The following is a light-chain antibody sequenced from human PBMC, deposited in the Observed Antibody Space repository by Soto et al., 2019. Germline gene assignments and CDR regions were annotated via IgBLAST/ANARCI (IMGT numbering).Light chain of an antibody. CDR1: QGISNY. CDR3: QEYDSAPWT. J-gene: IGKJ1*01. CDR2: AAS. V-gene: IGKV1-27*01. Sequence: DIQMTQSPSSVSASVGDRVTITCRASQGISNYLARYQQKPGKVPRLLLHAASTLQSGVPSRFSGSGSGTDFTLTISSLQPEDFATYYCQEYDSAPWTFGPGTKVETK.